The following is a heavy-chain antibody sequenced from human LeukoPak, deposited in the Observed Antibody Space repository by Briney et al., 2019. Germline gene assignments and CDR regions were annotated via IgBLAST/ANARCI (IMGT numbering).Heavy chain of an antibody. Sequence: SETLSLTCTVSGGSIRSSSYYWGWIRQPPGKGLEWIGSIYYSGSTYYNPSLKSRVTISVDTSKNQFSLRLSSVTAADTAAYYCARVSGQFYFYYYMDVWGKGTTVTISS. CDR1: GGSIRSSSYY. CDR3: ARVSGQFYFYYYMDV. CDR2: IYYSGST. J-gene: IGHJ6*03. V-gene: IGHV4-39*01. D-gene: IGHD6-19*01.